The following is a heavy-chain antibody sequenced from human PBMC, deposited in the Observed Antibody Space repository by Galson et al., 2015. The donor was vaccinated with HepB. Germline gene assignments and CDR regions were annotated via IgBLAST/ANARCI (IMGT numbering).Heavy chain of an antibody. J-gene: IGHJ6*02. CDR3: ARLTTVDSTAAGTMWYYYYGMDV. CDR1: GYTFTSYG. V-gene: IGHV1-18*04. D-gene: IGHD6-13*01. Sequence: SVKVSCKASGYTFTSYGISWVRQAPGQGLEWMGWISAYNGNTNYAQKLQGRVTMTTDTSTSTAYMELRSLRSDDTAVYYCARLTTVDSTAAGTMWYYYYGMDVWGQGTTVTVSS. CDR2: ISAYNGNT.